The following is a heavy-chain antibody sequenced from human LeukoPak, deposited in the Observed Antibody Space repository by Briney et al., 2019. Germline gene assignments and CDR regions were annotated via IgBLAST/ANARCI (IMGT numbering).Heavy chain of an antibody. CDR1: GFTFSSYS. D-gene: IGHD4-17*01. CDR3: AKDPNGDYIGTFDI. CDR2: ISSSSSTI. V-gene: IGHV3-48*01. J-gene: IGHJ3*02. Sequence: GGFLRLSCAASGFTFSSYSMNWVRQAPGKGLEWVSYISSSSSTIYYADSVKGRFTISRDNSKNTLYLQMNSLRAEDTAVYYCAKDPNGDYIGTFDIWGQGTMVTVSS.